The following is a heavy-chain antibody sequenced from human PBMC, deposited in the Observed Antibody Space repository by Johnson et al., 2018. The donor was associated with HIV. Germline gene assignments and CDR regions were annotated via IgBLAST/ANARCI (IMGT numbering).Heavy chain of an antibody. CDR1: GFTFSDHY. CDR3: ATNQYQLPAPFDI. CDR2: IYSGGST. J-gene: IGHJ3*02. V-gene: IGHV3-66*01. Sequence: VQLVESGGGLVQPGGSLRLSCVASGFTFSDHYMSWVRQAPGKGLEWVSVIYSGGSTYYADSVKGRFTISRDNSKNTLYLQMNSLRAEDTAVYYCATNQYQLPAPFDIWGQGTMVTVSS. D-gene: IGHD2-2*01.